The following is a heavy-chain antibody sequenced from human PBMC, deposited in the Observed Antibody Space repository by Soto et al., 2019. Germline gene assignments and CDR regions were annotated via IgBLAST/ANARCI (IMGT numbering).Heavy chain of an antibody. CDR2: ISGSGGST. D-gene: IGHD1-26*01. J-gene: IGHJ4*02. CDR1: GFTFSNYA. V-gene: IGHV3-23*01. CDR3: AKVPVGATGRFDY. Sequence: EVQLLESGGGLVQPGGSLRLSCAGSGFTFSNYAMSWVRQAPGKGLAWVSAISGSGGSTYYADSVKGRFTISRDNSKNTWYLQMNSLRAEDTALYYCAKVPVGATGRFDYWGQGTLVTVSS.